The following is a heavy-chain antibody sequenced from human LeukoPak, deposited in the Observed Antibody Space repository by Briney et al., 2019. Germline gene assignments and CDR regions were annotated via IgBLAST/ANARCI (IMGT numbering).Heavy chain of an antibody. CDR2: FDPEDGET. CDR3: VTGRIAAAEYYFDY. Sequence: PRASVTVSCKVSGYTLTELSMHWVRQAPGKGLEWMGGFDPEDGETIYAQKFQGRVTMTEDTSTDTAYMELSSLRSEDTAVYYCVTGRIAAAEYYFDYWGQGTLVTVSS. D-gene: IGHD6-13*01. V-gene: IGHV1-24*01. J-gene: IGHJ4*02. CDR1: GYTLTELS.